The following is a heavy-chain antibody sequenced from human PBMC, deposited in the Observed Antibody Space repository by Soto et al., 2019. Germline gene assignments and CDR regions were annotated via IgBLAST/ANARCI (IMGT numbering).Heavy chain of an antibody. CDR1: GFTFSDYY. Sequence: PGGSLRLSCAASGFTFSDYYMNWIRQAPGKGLEWVSHISSSSSYTNYADSVKGRFTISRDNAKNSLYLQMNSLRAEDTAVYFCARSIAARPSDYWGQGTLVTVSS. D-gene: IGHD6-6*01. J-gene: IGHJ4*02. CDR2: ISSSSSYT. V-gene: IGHV3-11*06. CDR3: ARSIAARPSDY.